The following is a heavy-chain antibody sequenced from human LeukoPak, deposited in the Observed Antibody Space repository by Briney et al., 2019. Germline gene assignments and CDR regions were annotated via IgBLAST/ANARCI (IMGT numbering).Heavy chain of an antibody. J-gene: IGHJ4*02. D-gene: IGHD1-26*01. CDR3: ARHSRTYYDFDY. V-gene: IGHV4-59*08. CDR1: GDSISSYY. Sequence: SETLSLTCSVSGDSISSYYWSWIRQPPGKGLEWIGYIYYSGSTNYNPSLKSRVTISVDTSKNQFSLKLSSVTAEDTAVYYCARHSRTYYDFDYWGQGILVTVSS. CDR2: IYYSGST.